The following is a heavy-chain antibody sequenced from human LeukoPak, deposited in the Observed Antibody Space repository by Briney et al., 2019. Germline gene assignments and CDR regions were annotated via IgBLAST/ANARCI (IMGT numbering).Heavy chain of an antibody. Sequence: ASVKVSCKASGYTFTSYGISWVRQAPGQGLEWMGWISAYNGNTNYAQKLQGRVTMTTDTSTSTAYMELSSLRSEDTAVYYCARTLYDSSGYLHRYNWFDPWGQGTLVTVSS. CDR1: GYTFTSYG. J-gene: IGHJ5*02. CDR3: ARTLYDSSGYLHRYNWFDP. V-gene: IGHV1-18*01. D-gene: IGHD3-22*01. CDR2: ISAYNGNT.